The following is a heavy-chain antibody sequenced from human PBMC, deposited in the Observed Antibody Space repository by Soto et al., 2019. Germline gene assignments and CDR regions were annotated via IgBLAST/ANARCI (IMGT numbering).Heavy chain of an antibody. CDR3: AEWARYCSGADCRA. CDR1: GFPFSSRA. J-gene: IGHJ5*02. Sequence: EVQLLESGGGLVQPGGSLRLSCAASGFPFSSRAMSWVRQAPGKGLEWVSAISGSGTITYYADSVKGRFTISRDPSKNPLYLQMNSLRADDTAVYYCAEWARYCSGADCRAWGQGTLVTVSS. D-gene: IGHD2-15*01. V-gene: IGHV3-23*01. CDR2: ISGSGTIT.